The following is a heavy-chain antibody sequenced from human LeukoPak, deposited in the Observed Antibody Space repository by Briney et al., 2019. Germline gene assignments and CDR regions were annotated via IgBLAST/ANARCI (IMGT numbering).Heavy chain of an antibody. CDR1: GGSFSGYY. D-gene: IGHD2-8*01. J-gene: IGHJ4*02. CDR3: ARGASGIVLMVYAMRFDY. Sequence: SETLSLTCAVYGGSFSGYYWSWIRQPPGKGLEWIGEINHSGSTNYNPSLKSRVTISVDTSKNQLSLKLSSVTAADTAVYYCARGASGIVLMVYAMRFDYWGQGTLVTVSS. CDR2: INHSGST. V-gene: IGHV4-34*01.